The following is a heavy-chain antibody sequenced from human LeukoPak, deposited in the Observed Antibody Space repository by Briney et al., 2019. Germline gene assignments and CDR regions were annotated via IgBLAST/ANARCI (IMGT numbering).Heavy chain of an antibody. CDR2: VSYSGDT. J-gene: IGHJ4*02. CDR3: ARGGASSRYFGY. D-gene: IGHD1-26*01. CDR1: GGSISGHF. Sequence: SETLSLTCTVFGGSISGHFWSWIRQPPGKGLEWIGFVSYSGDTNYSPSFNGRVTISLDTSKSQFSLNLNSVTAADTVVYFCARGGASSRYFGYWGQGTLVTVSS. V-gene: IGHV4-59*11.